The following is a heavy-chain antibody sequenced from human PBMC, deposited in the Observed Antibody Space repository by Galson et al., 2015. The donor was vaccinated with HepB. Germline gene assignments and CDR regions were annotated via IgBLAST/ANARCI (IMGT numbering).Heavy chain of an antibody. CDR3: ARDHIAAAGTWFDL. CDR2: ISYDGSNE. Sequence: SLRLSCAASGFTFSSYAMHWVRQAPGKGLEWVAVISYDGSNEYYADSVKGRFTISRDNSKNTLYLQMNSLRAEDTAVYYCARDHIAAAGTWFDLWGRGTLVTVSS. V-gene: IGHV3-30-3*01. CDR1: GFTFSSYA. J-gene: IGHJ2*01. D-gene: IGHD6-13*01.